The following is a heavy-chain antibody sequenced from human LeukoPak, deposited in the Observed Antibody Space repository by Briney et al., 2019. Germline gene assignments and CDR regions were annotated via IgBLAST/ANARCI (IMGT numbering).Heavy chain of an antibody. J-gene: IGHJ4*02. D-gene: IGHD6-19*01. CDR1: GFTFSTYA. CDR3: AKDSSHWAPDY. V-gene: IGHV3-33*06. Sequence: PGGSLRLSCAASGFTFSTYAMRWVRQAPGKGLEWLAVIWYDGSNKYYADSVKGRFTISRDDSKNTLYLQMNSLGAEDTAVYYCAKDSSHWAPDYWGQGTLVAVSS. CDR2: IWYDGSNK.